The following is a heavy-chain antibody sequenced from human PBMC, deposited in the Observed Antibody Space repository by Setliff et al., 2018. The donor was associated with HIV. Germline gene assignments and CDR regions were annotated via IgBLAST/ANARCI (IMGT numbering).Heavy chain of an antibody. CDR1: GVSISNYY. D-gene: IGHD4-17*01. Sequence: LSLTCSVSGVSISNYYWSWIRQPPGKGLEWIGFIYSSGSTNYNPSLKSRVTISVDTSKDQFSLKLNSVTAADTAVYYCARNVGGLRSAVNWFDPWGQGTLVTVSS. J-gene: IGHJ5*02. CDR2: IYSSGST. CDR3: ARNVGGLRSAVNWFDP. V-gene: IGHV4-59*08.